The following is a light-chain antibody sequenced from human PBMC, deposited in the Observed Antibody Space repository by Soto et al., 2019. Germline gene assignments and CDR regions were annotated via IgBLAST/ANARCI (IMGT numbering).Light chain of an antibody. Sequence: DVVVTQSPLSLPVTLGQAASISCRSNQSLVYSDGNTYLSWLQQRPGQPPRLLIYQISKRFSGVPDRFSGSGAGTDFTLQISRVEAEDVGVYYCMQGTQFPWTFGQGTKVEIK. CDR2: QIS. J-gene: IGKJ1*01. CDR3: MQGTQFPWT. V-gene: IGKV2-24*01. CDR1: QSLVYSDGNTY.